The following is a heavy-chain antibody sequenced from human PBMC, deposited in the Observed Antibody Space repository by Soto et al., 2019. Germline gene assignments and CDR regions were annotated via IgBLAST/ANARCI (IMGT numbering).Heavy chain of an antibody. Sequence: SETLSLTCAVYGGSFSGYYWSWIRQPPGKGLEWIGEINHSGSTNYNPSLKSRVTISVDTSKNQFSLKLSSVTAADTAVYYCARNKWLRLVNYHYGMDVWGQGTTVTVSS. CDR1: GGSFSGYY. J-gene: IGHJ6*02. V-gene: IGHV4-34*01. CDR3: ARNKWLRLVNYHYGMDV. CDR2: INHSGST. D-gene: IGHD5-12*01.